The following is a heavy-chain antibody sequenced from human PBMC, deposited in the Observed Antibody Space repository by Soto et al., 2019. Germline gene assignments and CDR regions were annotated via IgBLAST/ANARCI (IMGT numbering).Heavy chain of an antibody. V-gene: IGHV3-30*03. D-gene: IGHD6-25*01. Sequence: PGGSLRLSCAASGFTFSSYGMHWVRQAPGKGLEWVAVISYDGSNKYYADSVKGRFTISRDNSKNTLYLQMNSLRAEDTAVYYCETRFGIAASWFDPWGQGTLVTVSS. J-gene: IGHJ5*02. CDR3: ETRFGIAASWFDP. CDR2: ISYDGSNK. CDR1: GFTFSSYG.